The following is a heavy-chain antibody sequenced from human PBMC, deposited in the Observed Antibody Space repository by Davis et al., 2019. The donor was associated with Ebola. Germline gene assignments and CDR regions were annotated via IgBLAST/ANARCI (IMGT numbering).Heavy chain of an antibody. Sequence: GSLRLSCTVSGDPIRISSSYYWGWIRQPPGKGLEWIASIYYNGNTYYNPSLKSRVTISVDTSKNQFSLKLSSVTAADTAVYYCARHGVPAAMPFDYWGQGTLVTVSS. D-gene: IGHD2-2*01. CDR1: GDPIRISSSYY. CDR2: IYYNGNT. J-gene: IGHJ4*02. V-gene: IGHV4-39*01. CDR3: ARHGVPAAMPFDY.